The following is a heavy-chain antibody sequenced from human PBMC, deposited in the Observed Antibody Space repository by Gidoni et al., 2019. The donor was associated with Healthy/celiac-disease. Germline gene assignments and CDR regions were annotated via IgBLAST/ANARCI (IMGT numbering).Heavy chain of an antibody. J-gene: IGHJ5*02. CDR2: IYSGGST. CDR3: ARDHSYGRGWFDP. D-gene: IGHD4-17*01. V-gene: IGHV3-53*02. Sequence: EVQLVETGGGLIQPGGSLRLSCAASGFTVSSNYMSWVRQAPGKGLEWVSVIYSGGSTYYADSVKGRFTISRDNSKNTLYLQMNSLRAEDTAVYYCARDHSYGRGWFDPWGQGTLVTVSS. CDR1: GFTVSSNY.